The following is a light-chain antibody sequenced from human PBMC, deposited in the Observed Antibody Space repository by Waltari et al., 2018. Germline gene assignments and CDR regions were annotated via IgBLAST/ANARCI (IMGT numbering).Light chain of an antibody. J-gene: IGLJ1*01. CDR3: ATWDDTLDIYV. CDR2: RSS. CDR1: SSNIGTNS. V-gene: IGLV1-44*01. Sequence: QSVLTQPPSASGTTGQTVTISCSGSSSNIGTNSVNWYQQFPGQAPKRLIYRSSDRPSGVPERFSGSSSGPSASLAISGLQSEDEAEYYCATWDDTLDIYVFGAGTRLTVL.